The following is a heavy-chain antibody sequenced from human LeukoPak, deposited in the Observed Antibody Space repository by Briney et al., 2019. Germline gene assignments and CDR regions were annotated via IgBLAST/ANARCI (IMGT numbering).Heavy chain of an antibody. J-gene: IGHJ4*02. CDR2: IYYRGTT. D-gene: IGHD4/OR15-4a*01. CDR1: GGSVSSSSFY. V-gene: IGHV4-39*01. Sequence: SETLSLTCSVSGGSVSSSSFYWGWIRQPPGKGLEWIGSIYYRGTTYYNPSLKSRVTISVDTSKNQFSMRLSSVTAADTAVYYCARPYGTIWGWGQGTLVTVSS. CDR3: ARPYGTIWG.